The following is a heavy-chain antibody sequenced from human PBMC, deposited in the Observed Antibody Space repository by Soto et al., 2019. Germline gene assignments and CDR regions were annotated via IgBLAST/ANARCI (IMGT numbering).Heavy chain of an antibody. Sequence: GGSLRLSCAASGFTFSSYAMSWVRQAPGKGLEWVSAISGSGDSTYYADSVKGRFTISRDNAKNTLFLQMDNLRAEDTAVYYCTKVTVTMERSVPDLGQGTLVTVSS. J-gene: IGHJ4*02. D-gene: IGHD3-10*01. CDR2: ISGSGDST. CDR1: GFTFSSYA. CDR3: TKVTVTMERSVPD. V-gene: IGHV3-23*01.